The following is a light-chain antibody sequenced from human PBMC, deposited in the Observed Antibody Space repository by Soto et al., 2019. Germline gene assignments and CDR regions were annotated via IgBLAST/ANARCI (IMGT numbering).Light chain of an antibody. CDR1: QSVSTY. J-gene: IGKJ4*01. V-gene: IGKV1-39*01. CDR2: GAS. CDR3: QEGSTLLT. Sequence: DXXTITCRTSQSVSTYLNWYQQRPGKAPKLLIYGASSLQSGVPSRFSGSGSGTHFTLTISSLQPEDFATYYCQEGSTLLTFGGGTKVDIK.